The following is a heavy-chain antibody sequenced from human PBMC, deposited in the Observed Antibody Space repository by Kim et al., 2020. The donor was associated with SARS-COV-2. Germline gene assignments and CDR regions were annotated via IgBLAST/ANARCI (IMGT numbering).Heavy chain of an antibody. J-gene: IGHJ4*02. D-gene: IGHD3-16*01. V-gene: IGHV3-23*01. CDR2: SSGCGGST. CDR1: GFTFSSYA. CDR3: AAFFTTGRFGFDY. Sequence: GGSLRLSCAASGFTFSSYAMSWVRQAPGKGLEWVSASSGCGGSTYYAASMKGRFTISRDNSKNTLYLQMNSLRAEDTAVYYCAAFFTTGRFGFDYWGQGTLVTVSS.